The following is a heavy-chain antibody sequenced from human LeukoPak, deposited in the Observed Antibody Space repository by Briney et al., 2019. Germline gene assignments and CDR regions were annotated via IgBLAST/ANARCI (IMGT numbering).Heavy chain of an antibody. J-gene: IGHJ4*02. CDR2: MNPNSGNT. D-gene: IGHD1-26*01. CDR3: ARGSGGSYYFDY. Sequence: ASVKVSCKASGYTFTSYDINWVRQATGQGLEWMGWMNPNSGNTGYAQKFRGRVTMTRNTSISTAYMELSSLRSEDTAVYYCARGSGGSYYFDYWGQGTLVTVSS. CDR1: GYTFTSYD. V-gene: IGHV1-8*01.